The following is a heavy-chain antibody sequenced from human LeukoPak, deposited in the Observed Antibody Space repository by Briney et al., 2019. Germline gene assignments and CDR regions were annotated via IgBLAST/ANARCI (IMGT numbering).Heavy chain of an antibody. Sequence: GGSLRLSCTASGFTFSNYGMHWVRQAPGKGLEWMATISYDGNNNYYTYSVKGRFTVSRDNSKNTLYLQMNSLRGEDTGVYYCARDRGGNEFDYWGQGTLVTVSS. D-gene: IGHD4-23*01. J-gene: IGHJ4*02. CDR3: ARDRGGNEFDY. CDR2: ISYDGNNN. V-gene: IGHV3-30*03. CDR1: GFTFSNYG.